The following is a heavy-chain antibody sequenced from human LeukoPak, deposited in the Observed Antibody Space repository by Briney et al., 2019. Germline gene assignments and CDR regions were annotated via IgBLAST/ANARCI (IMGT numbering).Heavy chain of an antibody. D-gene: IGHD2-2*01. CDR1: GFTFSSYG. CDR2: IRYDGSNK. V-gene: IGHV3-30*02. CDR3: AKEGGAYCSSTSCFAFNY. J-gene: IGHJ4*02. Sequence: PRGSLRLSCAASGFTFSSYGMHWVRQAPGKGLEWVAFIRYDGSNKYYADSVKGRFTISRDNSKNTLYLQMNSLRAEDTAVYYCAKEGGAYCSSTSCFAFNYWGQGTLVTVSS.